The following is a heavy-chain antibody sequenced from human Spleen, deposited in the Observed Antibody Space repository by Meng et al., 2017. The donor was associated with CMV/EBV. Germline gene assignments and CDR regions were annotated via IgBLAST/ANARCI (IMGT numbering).Heavy chain of an antibody. V-gene: IGHV4-4*01. CDR3: GDPRADY. J-gene: IGHJ4*02. CDR2: MFHSGAN. D-gene: IGHD6-6*01. Sequence: WDRQSPWGGLGWIGEMFHSGANNYDPALKSRVTISTDNYKNQLALQLTSVTASDTSVYLCGDPRADYWGQGVLVTVSS.